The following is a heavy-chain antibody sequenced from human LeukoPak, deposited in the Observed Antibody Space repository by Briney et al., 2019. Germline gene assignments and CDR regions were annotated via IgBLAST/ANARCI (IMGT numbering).Heavy chain of an antibody. CDR3: SRLRGYSYGYADN. CDR1: GFTFSSYA. D-gene: IGHD5-18*01. CDR2: ISNSGGTI. J-gene: IGHJ4*02. V-gene: IGHV3-48*04. Sequence: GGSLRLSCAASGFTFSSYAMSWVRQAPGKGLEWISYISNSGGTIDYADSVKGRFTISRDNAKNSLYLQMNSLRAEDTAVYYCSRLRGYSYGYADNWGPGTLVTVSS.